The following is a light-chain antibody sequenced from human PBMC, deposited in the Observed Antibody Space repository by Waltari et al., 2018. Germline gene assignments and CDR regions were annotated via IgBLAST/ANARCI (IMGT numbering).Light chain of an antibody. V-gene: IGLV3-21*02. Sequence: SYVLTQLSSMPVTAGQTARIVCAGRHLGTKVVHWYQRKAGQAPLLVLHDDDTRPSGIPDRFSGTNSGDTATLTISGVEAEDEADYFCQVWDSHTVVFGGGTNLTVL. CDR2: DDD. J-gene: IGLJ2*01. CDR3: QVWDSHTVV. CDR1: HLGTKV.